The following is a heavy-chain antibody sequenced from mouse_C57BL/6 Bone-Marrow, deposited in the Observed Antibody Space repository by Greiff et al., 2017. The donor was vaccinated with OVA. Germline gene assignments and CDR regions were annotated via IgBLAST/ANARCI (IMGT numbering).Heavy chain of an antibody. J-gene: IGHJ2*01. D-gene: IGHD2-1*01. CDR2: IDPENGDT. Sequence: EVQLQQSGAELARPGASVKLSCTASGFNIKDDYMHWVKQRPEQGLEWIGWIDPENGDTEYASKFQGKATITADTSSNTAYLQLSSLTSEDTAVYYCTSYGNFDYWGQGTTLTVSS. V-gene: IGHV14-4*01. CDR3: TSYGNFDY. CDR1: GFNIKDDY.